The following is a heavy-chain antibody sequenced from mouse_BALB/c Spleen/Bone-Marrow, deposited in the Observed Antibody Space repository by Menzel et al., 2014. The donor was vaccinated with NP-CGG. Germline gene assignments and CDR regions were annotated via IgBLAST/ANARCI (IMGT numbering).Heavy chain of an antibody. V-gene: IGHV1-9*01. D-gene: IGHD1-1*01. CDR1: GYTFSRYW. CDR2: ILPGSGST. Sequence: QVQLQQSGAELMKPGASVKISCKATGYTFSRYWIEWVKQRPGHGLEWIGEILPGSGSTNYNEKFKGKATFTADTSSNTAYMQLSSLTSEDSAVYYCARWGYGSSYVGYFDAWGAGTTVTVSS. J-gene: IGHJ1*01. CDR3: ARWGYGSSYVGYFDA.